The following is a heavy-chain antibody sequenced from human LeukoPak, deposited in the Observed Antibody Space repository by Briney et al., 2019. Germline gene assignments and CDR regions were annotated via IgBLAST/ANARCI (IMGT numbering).Heavy chain of an antibody. CDR1: GFTFSSYW. J-gene: IGHJ4*02. CDR2: IKQDGTEK. Sequence: PGGSLRLSCAASGFTFSSYWMSWVRQAPGKGLEWVANIKQDGTEKHYVDSVKGRFTISRDNAKNSLYLQMNSLRVEDTAVYSCARVGTTSDYWGQGTLVTVSS. D-gene: IGHD1-7*01. CDR3: ARVGTTSDY. V-gene: IGHV3-7*04.